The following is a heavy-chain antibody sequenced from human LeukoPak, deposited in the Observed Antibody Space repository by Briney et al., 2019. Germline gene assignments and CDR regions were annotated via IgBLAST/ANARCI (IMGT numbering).Heavy chain of an antibody. CDR3: AADLVDCTNGVCYSFDY. J-gene: IGHJ4*02. Sequence: AASVKVSCKASGFTFTSSAMQWVGQARGQRLAGIGWIVVGRGNTTTAQKFQERVTINKDMPTSTAYMELSSLRSEDTAVYYCAADLVDCTNGVCYSFDYWGQGTLVTVSS. CDR1: GFTFTSSA. D-gene: IGHD2-8*01. CDR2: IVVGRGNT. V-gene: IGHV1-58*02.